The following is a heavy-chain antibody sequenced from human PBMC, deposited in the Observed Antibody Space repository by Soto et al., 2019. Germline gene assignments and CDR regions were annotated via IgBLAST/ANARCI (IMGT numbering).Heavy chain of an antibody. Sequence: ASVKVSCKVSGNTLTELSMHWVRQAPGKGLEWMGTFDPEDGETIYAQKFQGRVTMTEDTSTDTAYMELSSLRSEDTAVYYCATDLSYYGSGPCPWGQGSLVMVSS. V-gene: IGHV1-24*01. CDR3: ATDLSYYGSGPCP. D-gene: IGHD3-10*01. J-gene: IGHJ1*01. CDR2: FDPEDGET. CDR1: GNTLTELS.